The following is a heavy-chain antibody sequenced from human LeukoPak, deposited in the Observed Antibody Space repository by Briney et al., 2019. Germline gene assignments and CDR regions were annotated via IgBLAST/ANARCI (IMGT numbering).Heavy chain of an antibody. D-gene: IGHD6-13*01. CDR1: GGSISSSSYY. CDR3: AREYSSSWYDYYYYGMDV. J-gene: IGHJ6*02. CDR2: VYYSGST. V-gene: IGHV4-39*07. Sequence: ASETLSLTCSVSGGSISSSSYYWGWIRQPPGKGLEWVASVYYSGSTYYNPSLESRVTMSVDTSKNQFSLKLSSVTAADTAVYYCAREYSSSWYDYYYYGMDVWGQGTTVTVSS.